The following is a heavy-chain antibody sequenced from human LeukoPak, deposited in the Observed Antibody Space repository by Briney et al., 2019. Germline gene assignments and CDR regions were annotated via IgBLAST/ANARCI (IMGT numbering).Heavy chain of an antibody. Sequence: TTSETLSLTGAVYGVSFIGYYWSWIRQPPGKGLEWIGEINHSGSTNYNPSLKSRVPISVDTSKNPCSLKLSSVTAADTAVYYCASLGSGWYDYWGQGTLVPVSS. D-gene: IGHD6-19*01. V-gene: IGHV4-34*01. CDR1: GVSFIGYY. CDR2: INHSGST. J-gene: IGHJ4*02. CDR3: ASLGSGWYDY.